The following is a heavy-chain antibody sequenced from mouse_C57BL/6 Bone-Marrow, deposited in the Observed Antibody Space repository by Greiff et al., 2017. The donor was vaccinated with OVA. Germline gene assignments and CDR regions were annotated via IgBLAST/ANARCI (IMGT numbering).Heavy chain of an antibody. CDR3: VRRGGSAYWYFDV. CDR2: IRSKSNNYAT. V-gene: IGHV10-1*01. Sequence: EVQLVESGGGLVQPKGSLKLSCAASGFSFNTYAMNWVRQAPGKGLEWVARIRSKSNNYATYYADSVKDRFTISRDDSESMLYLQMNNLKTEDTALYYCVRRGGSAYWYFDVWGTGTTGTVSS. CDR1: GFSFNTYA. J-gene: IGHJ1*03.